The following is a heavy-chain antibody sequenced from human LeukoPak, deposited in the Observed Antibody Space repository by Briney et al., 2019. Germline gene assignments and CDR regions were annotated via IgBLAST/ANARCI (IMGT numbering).Heavy chain of an antibody. Sequence: SVKVSCKASGYIFTGYYMHWVRQAPGRGLEWMGWINPNSGGTNYAQKFQGRVTMTRDTSISTAYMELSRLRSDDTAVYYCARDRNYYDSSGYVPFDIWGQGTMVTVSS. V-gene: IGHV1-2*02. D-gene: IGHD3-22*01. CDR2: INPNSGGT. CDR1: GYIFTGYY. CDR3: ARDRNYYDSSGYVPFDI. J-gene: IGHJ3*02.